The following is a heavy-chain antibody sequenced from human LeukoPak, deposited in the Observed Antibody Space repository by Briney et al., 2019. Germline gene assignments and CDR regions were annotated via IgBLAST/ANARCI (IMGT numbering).Heavy chain of an antibody. CDR1: GGSISSYY. Sequence: PSETLSLTCIVSGGSISSYYWSWIRQPPGKGLKWIGYIYYSGSTNYNPSLKSRVTISVVTSKNQFSLKLSSVTAADTAAYYCARARYSSAPFDYWGQGTLITVSS. J-gene: IGHJ4*02. D-gene: IGHD6-25*01. CDR2: IYYSGST. V-gene: IGHV4-59*01. CDR3: ARARYSSAPFDY.